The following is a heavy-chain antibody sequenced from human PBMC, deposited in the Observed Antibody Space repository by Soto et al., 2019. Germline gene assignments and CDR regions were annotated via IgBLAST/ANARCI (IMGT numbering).Heavy chain of an antibody. V-gene: IGHV3-33*03. D-gene: IGHD1-7*01. J-gene: IGHJ4*02. CDR3: AAATTWNFHFPY. Sequence: QAQLVESGGGVVQPGTSLRLSCAASGFTISTHGMHWVRQAPGKGLEWLANIWYDGSNKFYAESVKGRFSISKDNSNTTLYLQMSSLRAEDTAVYYCAAATTWNFHFPYWGQGTQVTVSS. CDR1: GFTISTHG. CDR2: IWYDGSNK.